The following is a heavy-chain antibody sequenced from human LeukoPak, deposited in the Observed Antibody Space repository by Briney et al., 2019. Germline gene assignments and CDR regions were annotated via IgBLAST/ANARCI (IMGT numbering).Heavy chain of an antibody. V-gene: IGHV3-30*02. CDR3: AKDRESYYCTSTSCYLDY. D-gene: IGHD2-2*01. Sequence: GGSLRLSCAASGFTFSTYWMHWVRQAPGKGLEWVAFIRYDGSNKYYADSVKGRFTISRDNSKNTLYLQMNSLRAEDTAVYYCAKDRESYYCTSTSCYLDYWGQGTLVTVSS. CDR1: GFTFSTYW. CDR2: IRYDGSNK. J-gene: IGHJ4*02.